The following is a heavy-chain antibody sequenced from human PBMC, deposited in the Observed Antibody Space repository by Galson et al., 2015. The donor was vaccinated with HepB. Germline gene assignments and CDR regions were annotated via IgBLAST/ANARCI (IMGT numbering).Heavy chain of an antibody. J-gene: IGHJ5*02. CDR1: GFSLSTSGVG. D-gene: IGHD3-10*01. CDR3: AHRSGSLMVRGVIGGWFDP. V-gene: IGHV2-5*02. CDR2: IYWDDDK. Sequence: PALVKPTQTLTLTCTFSGFSLSTSGVGVGWIRQPPGKALEWLALIYWDDDKRYSPSLKSRLTITKDTSKNQVVLTMTNMDPVDTATYYCAHRSGSLMVRGVIGGWFDPWGQGTLVTVSS.